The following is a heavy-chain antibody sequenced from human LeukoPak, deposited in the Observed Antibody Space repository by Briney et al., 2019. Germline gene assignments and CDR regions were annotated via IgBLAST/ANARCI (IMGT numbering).Heavy chain of an antibody. V-gene: IGHV1-2*02. CDR2: ISPKSGGT. Sequence: ASVKVSCKTSGYSFTDYYIHWVRQAPGQGFEWLGWISPKSGGTNYAQKFQDSVSLTRDTSIDTAYMGLTSLRLDDTAIYYCARGVAANGRRLDPWGQGTLITVSS. CDR3: ARGVAANGRRLDP. D-gene: IGHD2-15*01. CDR1: GYSFTDYY. J-gene: IGHJ5*02.